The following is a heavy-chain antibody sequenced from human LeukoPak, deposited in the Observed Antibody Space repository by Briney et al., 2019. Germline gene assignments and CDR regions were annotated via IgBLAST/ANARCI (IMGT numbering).Heavy chain of an antibody. Sequence: PGGFLRLSCAVSGFTLSSYWMHWVRQAPGKGLVWVSRIDSDGSTSDYADSVKGRFTISSDNANNTLYLQMNSLGAEDAGVYYCARGLTLLGYCSSTSCLMNYWGQGTLVTVSS. V-gene: IGHV3-74*01. D-gene: IGHD2-2*01. CDR3: ARGLTLLGYCSSTSCLMNY. J-gene: IGHJ4*02. CDR2: IDSDGSTS. CDR1: GFTLSSYW.